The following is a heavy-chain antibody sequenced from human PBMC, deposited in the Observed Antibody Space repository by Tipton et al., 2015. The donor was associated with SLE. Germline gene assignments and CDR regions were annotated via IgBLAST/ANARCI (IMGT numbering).Heavy chain of an antibody. V-gene: IGHV4-38-2*02. CDR1: GYSISSGYY. D-gene: IGHD6-19*01. CDR2: IYHSGST. Sequence: LVQSSETLSLTCTVSGYSISSGYYWGWIRQPPGKGLEWIGSIYHSGSTYYNPSLRSRVTMSVDTSKSQFSLTLTSVTAADTAVYYCARGPTEKQWLRWYVDLWGRGTLVTVSS. CDR3: ARGPTEKQWLRWYVDL. J-gene: IGHJ2*01.